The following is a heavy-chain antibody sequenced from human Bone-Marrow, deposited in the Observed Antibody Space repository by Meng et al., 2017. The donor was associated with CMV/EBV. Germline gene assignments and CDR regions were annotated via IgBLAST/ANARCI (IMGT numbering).Heavy chain of an antibody. CDR2: IQQDGSTK. Sequence: GESLKISCVASGFIFSDYWMSWVRQAPGKGLEWVANIQQDGSTKNYVGSVKGRFTISRDNLRNSVYLQMNSLRDEDSAVYYCARAIGLGYWGQGTMVTVPS. CDR3: ARAIGLGY. V-gene: IGHV3-7*01. D-gene: IGHD6-19*01. J-gene: IGHJ4*02. CDR1: GFIFSDYW.